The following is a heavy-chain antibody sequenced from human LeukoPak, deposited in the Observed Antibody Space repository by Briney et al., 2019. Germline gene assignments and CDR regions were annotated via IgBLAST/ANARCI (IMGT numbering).Heavy chain of an antibody. V-gene: IGHV1-8*01. CDR3: EGGIRYSGSYYFDY. D-gene: IGHD1-26*01. CDR1: GYTFTSYD. Sequence: GASVKVSCKASGYTFTSYDINWVLQATGQGLEWMGWMNPNSGNTGYAQKFQGRVTMTRNTSISTAYMELSSLRSEDTAVYHCEGGIRYSGSYYFDYWGQGTLVTVSS. J-gene: IGHJ4*02. CDR2: MNPNSGNT.